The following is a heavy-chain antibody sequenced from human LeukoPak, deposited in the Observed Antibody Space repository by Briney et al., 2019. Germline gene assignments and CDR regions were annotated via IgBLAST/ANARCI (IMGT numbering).Heavy chain of an antibody. D-gene: IGHD2-21*01. V-gene: IGHV2-5*02. Sequence: SGPTLVNPTQPLTLTCTFSGFSLNTHGVGVGWVRQPPGKALEWLALIYWDDDKRYSPSLKSRLTITKDTSKNQVVLTMTNMDPVDTATYYCAHKFLLYYFDYWGQGTLVTVSS. CDR3: AHKFLLYYFDY. J-gene: IGHJ4*02. CDR2: IYWDDDK. CDR1: GFSLNTHGVG.